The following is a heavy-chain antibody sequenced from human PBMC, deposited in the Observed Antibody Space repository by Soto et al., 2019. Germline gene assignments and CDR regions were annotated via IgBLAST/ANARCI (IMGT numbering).Heavy chain of an antibody. CDR2: ISSSSSYI. Sequence: PGGSLRLSCAASGFTFSSYSMNWVRQAPGKGLEWVSSISSSSSYIYYADSVKGRFTISRDNAKNSLYLQMNSLRAEDTAVYYCARGGYYDFWSGYMDYYYYGMDVWGQGTTVTVSS. CDR1: GFTFSSYS. J-gene: IGHJ6*02. CDR3: ARGGYYDFWSGYMDYYYYGMDV. V-gene: IGHV3-21*01. D-gene: IGHD3-3*01.